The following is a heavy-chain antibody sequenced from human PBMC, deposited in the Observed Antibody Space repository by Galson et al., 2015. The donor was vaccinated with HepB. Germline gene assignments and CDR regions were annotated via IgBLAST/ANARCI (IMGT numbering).Heavy chain of an antibody. CDR3: AKDGGGPSLWFGELNDAFDI. Sequence: SLRLSCAASGFTFSSYGMHWVRQAPGKGLEWVAFIRYDGSNKYYADSAKGRFTISRDNSKNTLYLQMNSLRAEDTAVYYCAKDGGGPSLWFGELNDAFDIWGQGTMVTVSS. J-gene: IGHJ3*02. D-gene: IGHD3-10*01. CDR2: IRYDGSNK. CDR1: GFTFSSYG. V-gene: IGHV3-30*02.